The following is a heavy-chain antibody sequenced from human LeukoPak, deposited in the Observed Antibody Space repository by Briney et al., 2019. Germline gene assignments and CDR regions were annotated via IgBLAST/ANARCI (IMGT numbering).Heavy chain of an antibody. J-gene: IGHJ4*02. CDR2: ITGNGGST. CDR1: GFTFSNCG. CDR3: AGRSGYSPYYFDY. D-gene: IGHD2-15*01. Sequence: PGGSLRLSCAASGFTFSNCGMGWVRQAPGKGLEWVTGITGNGGSTYYADSVKGRFTISRDNSKNTLYLQMNSLRADDTAVYYCAGRSGYSPYYFDYWGQGTLVTVSS. V-gene: IGHV3-23*01.